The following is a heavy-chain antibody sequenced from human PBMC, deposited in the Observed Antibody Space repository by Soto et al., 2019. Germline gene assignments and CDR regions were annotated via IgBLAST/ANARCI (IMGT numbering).Heavy chain of an antibody. CDR3: ARLPARTSIAAVHDAFDI. CDR1: CGSISSGGYY. D-gene: IGHD6-13*01. CDR2: IYYSGST. Sequence: SETLSLTCTVSCGSISSGGYYWSWIRQHPGKGLEWIGYIYYSGSTYYNPSLKSRVTISVDTSKNQFSLKLRSVTAADAAVYYCARLPARTSIAAVHDAFDIWGQGTMVTVSS. J-gene: IGHJ3*02. V-gene: IGHV4-31*03.